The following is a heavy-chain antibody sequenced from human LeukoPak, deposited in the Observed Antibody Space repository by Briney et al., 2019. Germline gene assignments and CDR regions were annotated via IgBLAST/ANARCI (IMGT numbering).Heavy chain of an antibody. CDR1: GYSFSRYG. CDR3: ARDIVGFGELFDLFDI. J-gene: IGHJ3*02. D-gene: IGHD3-10*01. CDR2: ISAYNGDT. Sequence: ASVKVSCKASGYSFSRYGITWVRQAPGQGLEWMGWISAYNGDTHYAQKLQGRVTMTTDTSTSTAYMELRSLRFDDTAVYYCARDIVGFGELFDLFDIWGQGTMVTVSS. V-gene: IGHV1-18*01.